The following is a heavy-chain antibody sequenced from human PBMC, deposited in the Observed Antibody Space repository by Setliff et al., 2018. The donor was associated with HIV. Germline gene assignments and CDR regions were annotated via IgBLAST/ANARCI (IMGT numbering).Heavy chain of an antibody. CDR3: VKDISIVGVPNYFDY. Sequence: GGSLRLSCAASGFTSSHYVMSWVRQAPGKGLEWVSGVSGSGSSTYYADSVQGRFTISRDNSKNTLYLQMNSLRAEDTAIYYCVKDISIVGVPNYFDYWGQGTLVTVSS. D-gene: IGHD1-26*01. CDR1: GFTSSHYV. V-gene: IGHV3-23*01. J-gene: IGHJ4*02. CDR2: VSGSGSST.